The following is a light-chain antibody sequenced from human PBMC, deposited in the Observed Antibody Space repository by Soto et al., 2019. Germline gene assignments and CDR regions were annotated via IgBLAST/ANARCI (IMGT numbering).Light chain of an antibody. V-gene: IGKV1-5*03. Sequence: IHRTQSPSTLSASVGDIVTITCRASQSINRWLAWYQQKPGKAPKLLIYKASTLESGVPSRFSGGGLGTEFSLNITSLQPDDFATYYCQQYSTYPYIFGQGTKVDI. CDR1: QSINRW. CDR3: QQYSTYPYI. J-gene: IGKJ2*01. CDR2: KAS.